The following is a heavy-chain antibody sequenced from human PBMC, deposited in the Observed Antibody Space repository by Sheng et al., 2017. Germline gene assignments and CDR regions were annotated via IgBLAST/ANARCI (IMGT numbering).Heavy chain of an antibody. V-gene: IGHV3-9*03. CDR2: ISWNSGSI. Sequence: EVQLVESGGGLVQPGRSLRLSCAASGFTFDDYAMHWVRQAPGKGLEWVSGISWNSGSIGYADSVKGRFTISRDNAKNSLYLQMNSLRAEDMALYYCAKLSSGWYGYFDYWGQGTLVTVSS. CDR1: GFTFDDYA. CDR3: AKLSSGWYGYFDY. D-gene: IGHD6-19*01. J-gene: IGHJ4*02.